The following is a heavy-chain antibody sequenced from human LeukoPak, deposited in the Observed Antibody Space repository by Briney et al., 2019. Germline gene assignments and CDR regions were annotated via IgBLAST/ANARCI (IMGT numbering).Heavy chain of an antibody. CDR2: ISGSGGST. Sequence: GGSLRLSCAASGFAFSSYAMSWVRQAPGKGLEWVSAISGSGGSTYYADSVKGRFTISRDNSKNTLYLEMNSLRPEDTAVYYCAKVEYSSSWYGVGGLDDWGQGTLVTVSA. D-gene: IGHD6-13*01. CDR3: AKVEYSSSWYGVGGLDD. J-gene: IGHJ4*02. CDR1: GFAFSSYA. V-gene: IGHV3-23*01.